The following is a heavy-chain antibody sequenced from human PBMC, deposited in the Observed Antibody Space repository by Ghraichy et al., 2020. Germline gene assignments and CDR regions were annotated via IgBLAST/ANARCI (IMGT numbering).Heavy chain of an antibody. CDR3: ARVPVASALNWFDP. CDR2: IKQDGSEK. CDR1: GFTFSSYW. J-gene: IGHJ5*02. Sequence: GGSLRLSCAASGFTFSSYWMSWVRQAPGKGLEWVANIKQDGSEKYYVDSVKGRFTISRDNAENSLYLQMNSLRADDTAVYYCARVPVASALNWFDPWGQGTLVTVSS. D-gene: IGHD4-23*01. V-gene: IGHV3-7*03.